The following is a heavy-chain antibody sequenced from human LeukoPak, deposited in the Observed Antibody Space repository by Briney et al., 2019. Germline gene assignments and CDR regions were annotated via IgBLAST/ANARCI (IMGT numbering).Heavy chain of an antibody. CDR1: GFTFSTFE. D-gene: IGHD1-26*01. CDR2: IDSRSSFI. J-gene: IGHJ4*02. Sequence: PGGSLRLSCTASGFTFSTFEMSWVRQAPGKGLEWISYIDSRSSFIRYADSVKGRFTISRVNSKSTLILQMNSLRVEDTALYYCTKRVKYGGTWDHFADWGQGTLVTVSS. V-gene: IGHV3-48*01. CDR3: TKRVKYGGTWDHFAD.